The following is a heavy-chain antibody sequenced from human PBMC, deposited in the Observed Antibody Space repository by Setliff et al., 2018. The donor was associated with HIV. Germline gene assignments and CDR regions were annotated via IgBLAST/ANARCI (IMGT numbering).Heavy chain of an antibody. J-gene: IGHJ5*02. CDR3: ATILVYGVYKWFNP. Sequence: SETLSLTCTVSGVSITSSDYYWGWIRQPPGKGLEWIGNIYYSGSTYYNSSLKSRVTISVDTSKNQFSLKLSSVTAADTAVYYCATILVYGVYKWFNPWGQGTLVTVSS. CDR1: GVSITSSDYY. CDR2: IYYSGST. D-gene: IGHD3-3*01. V-gene: IGHV4-39*07.